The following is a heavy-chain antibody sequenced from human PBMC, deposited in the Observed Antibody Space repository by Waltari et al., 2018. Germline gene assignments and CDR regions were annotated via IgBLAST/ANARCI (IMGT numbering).Heavy chain of an antibody. J-gene: IGHJ4*02. CDR2: IYSSGNT. D-gene: IGHD2-15*01. CDR3: ARGYCSGGSCYLGDY. Sequence: EVQVVESGGGLIQPGGSLRLSCAASGLTVRSNSMSWVLQAPGKGLEWVSVIYSSGNTYFADSVKGRFTISRDNSKNTLYLQMNSLRAEDAAVYYCARGYCSGGSCYLGDYWGQGTLVTVSS. CDR1: GLTVRSNS. V-gene: IGHV3-53*01.